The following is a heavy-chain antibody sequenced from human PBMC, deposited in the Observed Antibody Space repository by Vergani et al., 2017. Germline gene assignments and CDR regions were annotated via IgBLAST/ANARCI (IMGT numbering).Heavy chain of an antibody. V-gene: IGHV1-69*17. D-gene: IGHD4-11*01. J-gene: IGHJ5*02. CDR1: GGTFSSYA. Sequence: QVLLVQSGAEVKKPGSSVKVSCKASGGTFSSYAISWVRQAPGQGLEWMGGIIPIFGIANYAQKFQGRVTITADKSTSTAYMELSSLRSEDTAVYYCASQGVATVTDNWFDPWGQGTLVTVSS. CDR3: ASQGVATVTDNWFDP. CDR2: IIPIFGIA.